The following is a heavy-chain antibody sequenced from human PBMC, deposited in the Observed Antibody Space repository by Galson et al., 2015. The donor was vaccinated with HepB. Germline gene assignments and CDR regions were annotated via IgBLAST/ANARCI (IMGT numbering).Heavy chain of an antibody. J-gene: IGHJ4*02. CDR1: GFTFSRYA. D-gene: IGHD2-21*02. V-gene: IGHV3-23*01. Sequence: SLRLSCAASGFTFSRYAMSWVRQAPGKGLEWVLSLGGSGIYTYYADSVKGRFTISRDNSKNTLYLQMNSLRAEDTAVYYCAKVAILGVTPHYFDYLGQGNLVTVSS. CDR2: LGGSGIYT. CDR3: AKVAILGVTPHYFDY.